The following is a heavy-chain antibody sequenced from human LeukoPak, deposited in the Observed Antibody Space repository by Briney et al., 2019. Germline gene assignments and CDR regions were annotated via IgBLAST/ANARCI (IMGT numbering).Heavy chain of an antibody. J-gene: IGHJ4*02. D-gene: IGHD3-10*01. Sequence: PGGSLRLSCAAYGFTFDDYGMSWVRQAPGKGLEWVSGINWNGGSTGYADSVKGRFTISRDNAKNSLYLQMNSLRAEDTALYYCARDIGYYYGSGSSLSGYWGQGTLVTVSS. V-gene: IGHV3-20*04. CDR3: ARDIGYYYGSGSSLSGY. CDR1: GFTFDDYG. CDR2: INWNGGST.